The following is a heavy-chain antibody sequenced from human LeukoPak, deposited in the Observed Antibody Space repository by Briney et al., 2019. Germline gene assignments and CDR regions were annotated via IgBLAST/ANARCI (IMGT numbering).Heavy chain of an antibody. V-gene: IGHV4-59*01. CDR2: IYYSGTT. CDR1: GGSISSYY. D-gene: IGHD6-13*01. Sequence: SETLSLTCTVSGGSISSYYWSWIRQPPGKGLEWIGYIYYSGTTNYNPSLKSRVTISVDTSKNQFSLKLSSVTAADTAVYYCARVPLEAAADYWGQGTLVTVSS. J-gene: IGHJ4*02. CDR3: ARVPLEAAADY.